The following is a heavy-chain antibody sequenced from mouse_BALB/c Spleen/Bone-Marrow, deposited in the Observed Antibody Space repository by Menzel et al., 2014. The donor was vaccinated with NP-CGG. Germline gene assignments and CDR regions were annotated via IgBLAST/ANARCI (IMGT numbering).Heavy chain of an antibody. CDR2: IYPGGGYT. V-gene: IGHV1-63*02. CDR1: GYTFTNYW. J-gene: IGHJ1*01. CDR3: AREVRRYFDV. Sequence: QVQLKQSGAELVRPGTSVKISCKASGYTFTNYWLGWVKQRPGHGLEWIGDIYPGGGYTNYNEKFKGKATLTAGTSSSTAYMQLSSLTSEDSAVYFCAREVRRYFDVWGAGTTVTVSS. D-gene: IGHD2-14*01.